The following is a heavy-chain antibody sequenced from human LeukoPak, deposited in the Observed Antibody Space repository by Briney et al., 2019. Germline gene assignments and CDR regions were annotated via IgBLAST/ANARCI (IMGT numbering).Heavy chain of an antibody. CDR2: IYYSGST. D-gene: IGHD3-10*01. Sequence: SETLSLTCTVSGGSISSYYWSWIRQPPGKGLEWIGYIYYSGSTYYNPSLKSRVTISVDTSKNQFSLKLSSVTAADTAVYYCARDSVTYYYGSGSLPEASYWGQGTLVTVSS. CDR1: GGSISSYY. V-gene: IGHV4-59*12. J-gene: IGHJ4*02. CDR3: ARDSVTYYYGSGSLPEASY.